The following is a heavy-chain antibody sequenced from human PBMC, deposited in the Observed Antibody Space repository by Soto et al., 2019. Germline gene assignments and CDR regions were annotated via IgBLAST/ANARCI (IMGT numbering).Heavy chain of an antibody. J-gene: IGHJ6*02. D-gene: IGHD3-10*01. CDR1: GGSISSYY. CDR3: ARGRFGAGRYYYGMDV. CDR2: IYYSGST. V-gene: IGHV4-59*01. Sequence: PSETLSLTCTGSGGSISSYYWSWIRQPPGKGLEWIGYIYYSGSTNYNPSLKSRVTISVDTSKNQFSLKLSSVTAADTAVYYCARGRFGAGRYYYGMDVWGQGTTVTVSS.